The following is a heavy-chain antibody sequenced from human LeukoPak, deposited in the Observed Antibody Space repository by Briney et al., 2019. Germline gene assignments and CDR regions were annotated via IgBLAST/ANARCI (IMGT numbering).Heavy chain of an antibody. CDR3: AREISSSKQQLVRRWFDP. V-gene: IGHV1-46*01. J-gene: IGHJ5*02. D-gene: IGHD6-13*01. CDR2: INPSGGST. Sequence: ASVKVSCKASGYTFTSYYMHWVRQAPGQGLEWMGIINPSGGSTSYAQKFQGRVTMTRDMSTSTVYMELSSLRSEDTAVYYCAREISSSKQQLVRRWFDPWGRGTLVTVSS. CDR1: GYTFTSYY.